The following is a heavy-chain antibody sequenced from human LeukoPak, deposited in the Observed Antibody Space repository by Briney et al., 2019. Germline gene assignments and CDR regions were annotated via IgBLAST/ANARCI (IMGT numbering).Heavy chain of an antibody. Sequence: GASVKVSCKASGYTFTSYYMHWVRQAPGQGLEWMGIINPSGGSTSYAQKFQGRVTMTRDMSTSTVYMELSSLRPEDTAVYYCARAGGYCSGGSCYSSWGQGTLVTVSS. D-gene: IGHD2-15*01. CDR2: INPSGGST. J-gene: IGHJ4*02. CDR3: ARAGGYCSGGSCYSS. V-gene: IGHV1-46*01. CDR1: GYTFTSYY.